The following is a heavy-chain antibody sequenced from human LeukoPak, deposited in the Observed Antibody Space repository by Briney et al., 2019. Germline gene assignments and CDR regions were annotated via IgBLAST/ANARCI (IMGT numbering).Heavy chain of an antibody. CDR2: IWYDGSNK. CDR1: GFTFSSYG. CDR3: ARGAPPYYYGSGSSTGFYYYGMDV. J-gene: IGHJ6*02. Sequence: GRSLRLSCAASGFTFSSYGMHWVRQAPGKGLEWVAVIWYDGSNKYYADSVKGRFTISRDNSKNTLYLQMNSLRAEDTAVYYCARGAPPYYYGSGSSTGFYYYGMDVWGQGTTVTVSS. V-gene: IGHV3-33*01. D-gene: IGHD3-10*01.